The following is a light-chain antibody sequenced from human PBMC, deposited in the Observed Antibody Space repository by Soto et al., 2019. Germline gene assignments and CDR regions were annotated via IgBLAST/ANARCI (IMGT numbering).Light chain of an antibody. CDR1: QGIYNY. CDR2: AAS. J-gene: IGKJ3*01. CDR3: QKCNSAPFT. Sequence: DTQMTRSPSSLSASVGDRVTITCRARQGIYNYLAWYQHKPGKVPKILIYAASSLVSGVPSRFSGSGSGSDFTLTISSLQPEDVATYYCQKCNSAPFTFGPGTKVHIK. V-gene: IGKV1-27*01.